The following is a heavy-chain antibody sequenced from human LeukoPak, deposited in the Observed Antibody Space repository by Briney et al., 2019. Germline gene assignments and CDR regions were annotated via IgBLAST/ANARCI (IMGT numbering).Heavy chain of an antibody. Sequence: GGSLRLSCAASGFTFSSYGVHWVRQAPGKGLEWVAFIRYDGSNKYYADSVKGRFTISRDNAKNSLYLQMNSLRAEDMALYYCAKDISTAGYSFGSWGQGTLVTVSS. CDR1: GFTFSSYG. CDR3: AKDISTAGYSFGS. D-gene: IGHD5-18*01. V-gene: IGHV3-30*02. CDR2: IRYDGSNK. J-gene: IGHJ4*02.